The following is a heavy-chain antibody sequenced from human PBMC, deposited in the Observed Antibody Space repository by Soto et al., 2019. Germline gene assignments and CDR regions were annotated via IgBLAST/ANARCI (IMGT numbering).Heavy chain of an antibody. CDR2: INPNSGGT. V-gene: IGHV1-2*02. CDR1: GYTFTGYY. J-gene: IGHJ4*02. D-gene: IGHD6-6*01. Sequence: GASVKVSCKASGYTFTGYYMHWVRQAPGQGLEWMGWINPNSGGTNYAQKFQGRVTMTRDTSISTAYMELSRLRSDDTAVYYCARGPPEYSSSSGDYWGQGTLVTVSS. CDR3: ARGPPEYSSSSGDY.